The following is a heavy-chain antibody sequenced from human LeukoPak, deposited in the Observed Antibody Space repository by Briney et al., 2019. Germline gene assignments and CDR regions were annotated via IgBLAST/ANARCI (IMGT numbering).Heavy chain of an antibody. J-gene: IGHJ5*02. D-gene: IGHD3-10*01. CDR3: ARGPHYYSGSLNWFDP. Sequence: TGGSLRLSCAASGFTFSSYWMSWVRQAPGKGLEWVANIKQDGGETFYVDSVKGRFTISRDNAKNSLYLQMNSLRAEDTAVYYCARGPHYYSGSLNWFDPWGQGTLVTVSS. V-gene: IGHV3-7*01. CDR2: IKQDGGET. CDR1: GFTFSSYW.